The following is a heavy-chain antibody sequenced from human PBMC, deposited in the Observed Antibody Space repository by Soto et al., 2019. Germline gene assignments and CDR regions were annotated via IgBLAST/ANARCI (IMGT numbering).Heavy chain of an antibody. CDR1: GYTFTGYY. CDR2: MEPSTGRT. V-gene: IGHV1-8*02. D-gene: IGHD1-26*01. Sequence: QVQLVQSGAEVKKPGASVKVSCKASGYTFTGYYMHWVRQAPGKGLEWMGWMEPSTGRTGYAQKFQGRVTMTRDTSINTAYMELTTLTSDDTAFYYCARGVSAGVDYWGQGTLVTVSS. CDR3: ARGVSAGVDY. J-gene: IGHJ4*02.